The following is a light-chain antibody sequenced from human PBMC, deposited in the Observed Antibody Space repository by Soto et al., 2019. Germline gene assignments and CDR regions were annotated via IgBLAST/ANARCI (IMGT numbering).Light chain of an antibody. Sequence: DIQMAQSPSTPSASVGDRVALTCRASQSISSWLAWYQQKPGKAPKFLIYAASTLQSGVPSRFTGSGSGTDFTLTISSLQPEDFATYYCQQSYSTPRTFGQGTKVDIK. CDR2: AAS. J-gene: IGKJ1*01. CDR3: QQSYSTPRT. V-gene: IGKV1-39*01. CDR1: QSISSW.